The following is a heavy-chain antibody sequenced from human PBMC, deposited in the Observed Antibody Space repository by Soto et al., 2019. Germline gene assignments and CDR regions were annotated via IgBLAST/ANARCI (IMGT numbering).Heavy chain of an antibody. CDR1: GGSFSGYY. D-gene: IGHD3-3*01. Sequence: PSETLSLTCAVYGGSFSGYYWSWIRQPPGKGLEWIGEINHSGSTNYNPSLKSRVTISVDTSKNQFSLKLSSVTAADTAVYYCARGAKFWSGYYAIVYYFAYWGQGTMVTVS. CDR3: ARGAKFWSGYYAIVYYFAY. CDR2: INHSGST. J-gene: IGHJ4*02. V-gene: IGHV4-34*01.